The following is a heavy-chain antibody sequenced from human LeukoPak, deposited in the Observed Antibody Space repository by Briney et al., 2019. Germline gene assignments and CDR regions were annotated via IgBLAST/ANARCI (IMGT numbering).Heavy chain of an antibody. J-gene: IGHJ6*03. CDR3: AGGYSYGSGQPYYYYYYMDV. Sequence: SETLSLTCTVSGGSISSYYWSWIRQPPGKGLEWIGYIYYSGSTNYNPSLKSRVTISVDTSKNQFSLKLSSVTAADTAVYYCAGGYSYGSGQPYYYYYYMDVWGQGTMVTVSS. V-gene: IGHV4-59*01. D-gene: IGHD5-18*01. CDR2: IYYSGST. CDR1: GGSISSYY.